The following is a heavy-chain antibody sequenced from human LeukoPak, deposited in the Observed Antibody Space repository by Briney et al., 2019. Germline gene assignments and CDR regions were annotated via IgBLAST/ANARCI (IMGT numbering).Heavy chain of an antibody. V-gene: IGHV4-30-4*08. Sequence: PSQTLSLTCTVSGGSISSGDYYWSWIRQPPGKGLEWIGYIYYSGSTYYNPSLKSRVTISVDTSKNQFSLKLSSVTAADTAVYYCARHPIVVVVAATRGAFDIWGQGTMVTVSS. CDR1: GGSISSGDYY. CDR2: IYYSGST. CDR3: ARHPIVVVVAATRGAFDI. D-gene: IGHD2-15*01. J-gene: IGHJ3*02.